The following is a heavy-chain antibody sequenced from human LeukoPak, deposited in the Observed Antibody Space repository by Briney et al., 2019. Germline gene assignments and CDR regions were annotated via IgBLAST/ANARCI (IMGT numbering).Heavy chain of an antibody. Sequence: GGSLRLSCAASGFTFSSYAMHWVRQAPGKGLEGVAVISYDGSNKYYADSVKGRFTISRDNSKNTLYLQMNSLRAEDTAVYYCARDTDVAGSSWNFDYWGQGTLVTVSS. J-gene: IGHJ4*02. D-gene: IGHD6-13*01. V-gene: IGHV3-30-3*01. CDR3: ARDTDVAGSSWNFDY. CDR2: ISYDGSNK. CDR1: GFTFSSYA.